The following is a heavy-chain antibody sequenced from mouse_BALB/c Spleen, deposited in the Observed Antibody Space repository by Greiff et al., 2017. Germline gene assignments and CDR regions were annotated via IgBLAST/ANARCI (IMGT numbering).Heavy chain of an antibody. CDR2: INPYYGST. V-gene: IGHV1-39*01. D-gene: IGHD1-2*01. Sequence: EVQLQQSGPELVKPGASVKISCKASGYSFTDYIMLWVKQSHGKSLEWIGNINPYYGSTSYNLKFKGKATLTVDKSSSTAYMQLNSLTSEDSAVYYCARSHSLLHPGDDWGQGTSVTVSS. J-gene: IGHJ4*01. CDR3: ARSHSLLHPGDD. CDR1: GYSFTDYI.